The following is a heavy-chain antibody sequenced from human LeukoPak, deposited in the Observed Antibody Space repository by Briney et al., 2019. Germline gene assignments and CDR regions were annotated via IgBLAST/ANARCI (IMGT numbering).Heavy chain of an antibody. CDR3: ARDGTRYYYYGMDV. CDR1: GFTFSSYT. Sequence: GGSLRLSCAASGFTFSSYTMNWVRQPPGKGPEWVSNIGTSSTTIYYADSVKGRFTISRDNSKNTLYLQMNSLRAEDTAVYYCARDGTRYYYYGMDVWGQGTTVTVSS. J-gene: IGHJ6*02. V-gene: IGHV3-48*01. D-gene: IGHD1-26*01. CDR2: IGTSSTTI.